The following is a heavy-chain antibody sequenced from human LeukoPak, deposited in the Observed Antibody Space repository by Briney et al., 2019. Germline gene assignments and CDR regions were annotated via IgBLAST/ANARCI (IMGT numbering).Heavy chain of an antibody. CDR2: ISYDGSNN. Sequence: GGSLRLSCAASGFTFSSYGMHWVRQAPGKGLEWVAVISYDGSNNYYADSVKGRFTISRDNSKNTLYPQMNSLRPEDTAVYYCAKGGDTSGYYLDYWGQGTLVTVSS. J-gene: IGHJ4*02. CDR3: AKGGDTSGYYLDY. D-gene: IGHD3-22*01. CDR1: GFTFSSYG. V-gene: IGHV3-30*18.